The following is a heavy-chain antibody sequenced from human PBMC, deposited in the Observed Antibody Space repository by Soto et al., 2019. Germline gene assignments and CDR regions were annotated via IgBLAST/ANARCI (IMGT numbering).Heavy chain of an antibody. CDR1: NGSVSSGTYS. Sequence: KPSETLSLTCTVSNGSVSSGTYSWSWVRQPPGKGLEWIGYIYYSGTTYYTPSLKSRLTMSMDRANDHFSLNLTSVTAADTAVYFCARGHYYYGMDVWGQGITVTVS. V-gene: IGHV4-30-2*01. CDR3: ARGHYYYGMDV. CDR2: IYYSGTT. J-gene: IGHJ6*02.